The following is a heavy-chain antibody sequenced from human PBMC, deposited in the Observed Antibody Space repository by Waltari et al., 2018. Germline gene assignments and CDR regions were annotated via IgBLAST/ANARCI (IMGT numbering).Heavy chain of an antibody. D-gene: IGHD1-26*01. Sequence: QVQLQESGPGLVKPSETLSLTCTVSGGSISSYYWSWTRQPPGKGLEWIGYIYYSGSTNYNPSLKSRVTISVDTSKNQFSLKLSSVTAADTAVYYCARYPSYPLSWYYFDYWGQGTLVTVSS. CDR3: ARYPSYPLSWYYFDY. J-gene: IGHJ4*02. CDR1: GGSISSYY. V-gene: IGHV4-59*01. CDR2: IYYSGST.